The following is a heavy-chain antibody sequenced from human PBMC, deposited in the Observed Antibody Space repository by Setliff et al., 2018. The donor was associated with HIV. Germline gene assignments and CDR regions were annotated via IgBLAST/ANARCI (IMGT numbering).Heavy chain of an antibody. CDR3: VRVSSSGYYGEGAFDI. J-gene: IGHJ3*02. V-gene: IGHV4-59*08. D-gene: IGHD3-22*01. Sequence: PSETLSLTCTVSGASISSYYWSWIRQPPGKGLEWIGYIYYSGSTNYNPSLKSRVIISVDTSKNQFSLELTSVTAADTAVFYCVRVSSSGYYGEGAFDIWGQGTVVTVSS. CDR1: GASISSYY. CDR2: IYYSGST.